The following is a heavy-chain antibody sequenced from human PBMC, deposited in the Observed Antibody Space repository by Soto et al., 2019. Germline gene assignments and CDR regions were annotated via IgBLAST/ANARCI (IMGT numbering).Heavy chain of an antibody. V-gene: IGHV2-70*01. CDR2: IDRDGDE. CDR3: ARSITRSGFFNWFDS. Sequence: SGPTLVNPTQTLTLTCTFSGSSLSSIGMCVSWIRQPPGKALEWLALIDRDGDEYYSTSLETRLTISKDTSKNQVVLTMSNMDPVDTATYYCARSITRSGFFNWFDSWCQGTLVTVSS. D-gene: IGHD3-3*01. CDR1: GSSLSSIGMC. J-gene: IGHJ5*01.